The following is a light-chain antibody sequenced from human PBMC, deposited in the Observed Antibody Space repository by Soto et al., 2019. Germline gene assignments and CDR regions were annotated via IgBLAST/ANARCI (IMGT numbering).Light chain of an antibody. CDR1: QNIGSR. J-gene: IGKJ4*01. V-gene: IGKV1-5*01. CDR2: DAS. CDR3: QQCNTPFT. Sequence: DIQMTQSPSTLSASVGDRVAITCRASQNIGSRLAWYQQKPDEASKLLIYDASSLESGVPLRFGGSGSGTDFTLIISSLQPDDFATYYCQQCNTPFTFGGGTKVEIK.